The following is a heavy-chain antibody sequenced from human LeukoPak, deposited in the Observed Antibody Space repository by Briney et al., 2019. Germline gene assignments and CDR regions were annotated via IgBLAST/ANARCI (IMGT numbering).Heavy chain of an antibody. CDR1: GGSISSGSYY. CDR2: IYTSGST. J-gene: IGHJ4*02. V-gene: IGHV4-61*02. Sequence: SETLSLTCTVSGGSISSGSYYWSWIRQPAGKGLEWIGRIYTSGSTNYNPSLKSRVTISVDTSKNQFSLKLSSVTAADTAVYCCAREQWEPGVDYWGQGTLVTVSS. D-gene: IGHD1-26*01. CDR3: AREQWEPGVDY.